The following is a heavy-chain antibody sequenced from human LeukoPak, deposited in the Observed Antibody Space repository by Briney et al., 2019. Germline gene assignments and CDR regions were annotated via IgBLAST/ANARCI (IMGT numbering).Heavy chain of an antibody. V-gene: IGHV4-59*01. D-gene: IGHD2-2*01. Sequence: KPSETLSLTCTVSGGSISSYYWSWIRQPPGKGLEWIGYIYYSGSTNYNPSLKSRVTISVDTSKNQFSLKLSSVTAADTAVYYCARSDLPAAGFDYWGQGTLVTVSS. J-gene: IGHJ4*02. CDR3: ARSDLPAAGFDY. CDR2: IYYSGST. CDR1: GGSISSYY.